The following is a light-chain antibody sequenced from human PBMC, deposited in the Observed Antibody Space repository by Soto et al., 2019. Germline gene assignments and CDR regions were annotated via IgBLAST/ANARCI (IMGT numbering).Light chain of an antibody. J-gene: IGKJ4*01. CDR3: QQSYSTPLT. CDR1: QSISGY. CDR2: AAS. V-gene: IGKV1-39*01. Sequence: DIQMTQSPSSLSASVGDRVTITCRASQSISGYLHWYQQKPGKAPKLLIHAASSLQSGVPSRFSGSGSGTDFTLTVSSLQPEDFASYYCQQSYSTPLTFGGGTKVEIK.